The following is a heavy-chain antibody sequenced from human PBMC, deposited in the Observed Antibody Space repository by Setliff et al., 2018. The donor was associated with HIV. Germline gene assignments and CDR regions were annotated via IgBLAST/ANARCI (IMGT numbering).Heavy chain of an antibody. CDR1: GGSISTYY. D-gene: IGHD2-21*02. V-gene: IGHV4-59*01. CDR3: ASAYCGGDCYSRTRKFYYYYYMDV. J-gene: IGHJ6*03. Sequence: SETLSLTCTVSGGSISTYYWSWIRQSPGEGLEWIGYIFYTESTNYTPSIKSTNYNPSLKSRVTVSLDTSQNQFSLNLSSVTAADTAVYYCASAYCGGDCYSRTRKFYYYYYMDVWGKGTTVTVSS. CDR2: IFYTESTNYTPSIKST.